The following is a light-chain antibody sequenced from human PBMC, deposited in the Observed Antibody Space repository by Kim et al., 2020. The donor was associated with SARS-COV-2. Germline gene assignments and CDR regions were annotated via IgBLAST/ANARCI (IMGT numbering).Light chain of an antibody. V-gene: IGLV3-1*01. CDR2: QDS. Sequence: SYELTQPPSVSVSPVQTASITCSGDKLGDKYACWYQQKPGQSPVLVIYQDSKRPSGIPERFSGSNSGNTATLTISGTQAMDEADYYCQAWDSSTLYVFGT. J-gene: IGLJ1*01. CDR1: KLGDKY. CDR3: QAWDSSTLYV.